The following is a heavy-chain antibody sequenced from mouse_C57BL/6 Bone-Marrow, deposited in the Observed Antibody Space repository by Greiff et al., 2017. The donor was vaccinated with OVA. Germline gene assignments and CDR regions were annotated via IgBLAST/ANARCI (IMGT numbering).Heavy chain of an antibody. V-gene: IGHV1-74*01. D-gene: IGHD1-1*01. CDR2: IHPSDSDT. CDR1: GYTFTSYW. J-gene: IGHJ2*01. Sequence: VQLQQSGAELVKPGASVKVSCKASGYTFTSYWMHWVKQRPGQGLEWIGRIHPSDSDTNYNQKFKGKATLTVDKSSSTAYMQLSSLTSEDSAVYYCAIDGSSTADYFDYWGQGTTLTVSS. CDR3: AIDGSSTADYFDY.